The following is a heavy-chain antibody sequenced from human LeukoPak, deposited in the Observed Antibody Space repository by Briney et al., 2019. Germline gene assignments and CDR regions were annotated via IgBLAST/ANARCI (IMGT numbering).Heavy chain of an antibody. CDR1: GDSVSSNSAA. D-gene: IGHD3-10*01. V-gene: IGHV6-1*01. Sequence: SRTLSLTCAISGDSVSSNSAAWYWIRQSPSRGLEWLGRTYYRSKWYNDYAVSVKSRITINPDTSKNQFSLQLNSVTPEDTAVYYCARDLLRGPSYYYYYMDVWGKGTTVTVSS. CDR2: TYYRSKWYN. CDR3: ARDLLRGPSYYYYYMDV. J-gene: IGHJ6*03.